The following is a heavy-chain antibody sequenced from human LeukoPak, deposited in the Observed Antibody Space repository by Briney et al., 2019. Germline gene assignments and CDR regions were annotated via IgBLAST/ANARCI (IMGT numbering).Heavy chain of an antibody. D-gene: IGHD2-21*01. J-gene: IGHJ4*02. CDR3: ARDSRSYCVGF. Sequence: PGGSLRLSCAASGFTFSSYGMHWVRQAPGKGLEWVATIGKDGSEKYYVDSVKGRFTISRDNAKNSVFLQMNSLRAEDTAVYYCARDSRSYCVGFWGLGTLVTVSS. CDR1: GFTFSSYG. CDR2: IGKDGSEK. V-gene: IGHV3-7*01.